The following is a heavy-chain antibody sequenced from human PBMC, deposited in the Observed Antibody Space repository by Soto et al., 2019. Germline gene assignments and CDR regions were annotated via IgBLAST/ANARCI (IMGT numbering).Heavy chain of an antibody. CDR1: GYSFSNYW. V-gene: IGHV5-51*01. J-gene: IGHJ4*02. Sequence: PGESLKISCKGSGYSFSNYWIGWVRQMPGKGLEWVGIIYPGDSDTRYSPSFQGQVTISADKSISTAYLQWSSLKASDTAMYYCARSAMVRGVIITNRPVDYWGQGTLVTSPQ. D-gene: IGHD3-10*01. CDR2: IYPGDSDT. CDR3: ARSAMVRGVIITNRPVDY.